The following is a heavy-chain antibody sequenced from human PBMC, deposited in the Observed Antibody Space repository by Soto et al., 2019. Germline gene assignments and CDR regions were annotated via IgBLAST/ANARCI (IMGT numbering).Heavy chain of an antibody. CDR1: GDSVSSNSAA. Sequence: SQTLSLTCAISGDSVSSNSAAWNWIRQSPSRGLEWLGGTYYRSKWYNDYAVSVKSRITINPDTSKNQFSLQLNSVTPEYTAVYYCARDRLAVAGNYYYYYYGMDVWGQGTTVTVSS. D-gene: IGHD6-19*01. CDR2: TYYRSKWYN. J-gene: IGHJ6*02. V-gene: IGHV6-1*01. CDR3: ARDRLAVAGNYYYYYYGMDV.